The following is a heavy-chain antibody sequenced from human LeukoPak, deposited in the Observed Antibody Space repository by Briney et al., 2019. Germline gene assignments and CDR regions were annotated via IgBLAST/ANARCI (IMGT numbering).Heavy chain of an antibody. J-gene: IGHJ3*02. CDR3: ARGWRELLRGWAFDI. V-gene: IGHV1-18*01. CDR2: ISAYNGNT. CDR1: GYTFTSYG. Sequence: ASVKVSCKASGYTFTSYGISWVRQAPGQGLEWMGWISAYNGNTNYAQKFQGRVTITRNTSISTAYMELSSLRSEDTAVYYCARGWRELLRGWAFDIWGQGTMVTVSS. D-gene: IGHD1-26*01.